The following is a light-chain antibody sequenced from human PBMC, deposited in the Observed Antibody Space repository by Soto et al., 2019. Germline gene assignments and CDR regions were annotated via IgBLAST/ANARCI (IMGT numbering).Light chain of an antibody. CDR3: QQYNNWPPT. Sequence: EIVMTQSPATLSVSPGERATLSCRASQSVGAHLAWYQQKPGQTPRLLIYGASTRATGIPARFSGSGSGTEFILTISSLQSEDFAVYYCQQYNNWPPTFGQGPKVEI. J-gene: IGKJ1*01. CDR1: QSVGAH. CDR2: GAS. V-gene: IGKV3-15*01.